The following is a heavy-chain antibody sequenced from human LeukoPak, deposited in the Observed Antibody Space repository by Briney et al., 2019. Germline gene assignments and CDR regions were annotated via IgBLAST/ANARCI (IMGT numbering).Heavy chain of an antibody. Sequence: ASVKVSCKASGDTFTSYYMHWVRQAPGQGLEWMGIINPSGGSTSYAQKFQGRVTMTRDTSTSTVYMELSSLRSEDTAVYYCATFSDYDWHEYSFDIWGQGTMVTVSS. CDR3: ATFSDYDWHEYSFDI. D-gene: IGHD5-12*01. J-gene: IGHJ3*02. CDR2: INPSGGST. V-gene: IGHV1-46*01. CDR1: GDTFTSYY.